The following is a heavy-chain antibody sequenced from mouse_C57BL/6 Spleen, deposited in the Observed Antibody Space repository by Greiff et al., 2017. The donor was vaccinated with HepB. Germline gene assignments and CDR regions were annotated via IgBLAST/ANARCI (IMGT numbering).Heavy chain of an antibody. CDR3: TRGEALTPWFAY. J-gene: IGHJ3*01. D-gene: IGHD4-1*01. Sequence: VQVVESGAELVRPGASVTLSCKASGYTFTDYEMHWVKQTPVHGLEWIGAIDPETGGTAYNQKFKGKAILTADKSSSTAYMELRSLTSEDSAVYYCTRGEALTPWFAYWGQGTLVTVSA. CDR1: GYTFTDYE. V-gene: IGHV1-15*01. CDR2: IDPETGGT.